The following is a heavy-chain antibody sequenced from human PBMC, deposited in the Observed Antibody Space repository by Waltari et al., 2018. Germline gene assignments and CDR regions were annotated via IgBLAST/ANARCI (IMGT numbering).Heavy chain of an antibody. CDR2: INGDGSIT. Sequence: EVQLVESGGVLVQPGGSLRLACAASGFAFNNYWMHWVRQAPGKGLIWVSHINGDGSITTYADSVKGRFTISRDNAKNTVYLQMNSLRAEDTAVYYCARDVSFAIDYWGQGTLVTVSS. J-gene: IGHJ4*02. CDR3: ARDVSFAIDY. V-gene: IGHV3-74*03. D-gene: IGHD3-16*02. CDR1: GFAFNNYW.